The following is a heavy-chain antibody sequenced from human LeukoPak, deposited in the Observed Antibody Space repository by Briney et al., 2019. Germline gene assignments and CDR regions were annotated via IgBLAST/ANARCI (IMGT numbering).Heavy chain of an antibody. CDR1: GGTFSSYA. CDR3: ARAYCGGDCYIGY. CDR2: IIPIFGTA. J-gene: IGHJ4*02. Sequence: GASVKVSCKASGGTFSSYAISWVRQAPGQGLEWMGGIIPIFGTANYAQKFQGRVTITTDESTGTADMELSSLRSEDTAVYYCARAYCGGDCYIGYWGQGTLVTISS. D-gene: IGHD2-21*02. V-gene: IGHV1-69*05.